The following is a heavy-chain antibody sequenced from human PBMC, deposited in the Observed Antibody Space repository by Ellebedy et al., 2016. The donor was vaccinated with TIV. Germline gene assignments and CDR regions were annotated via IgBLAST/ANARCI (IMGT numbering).Heavy chain of an antibody. CDR1: GFTFSSYG. V-gene: IGHV3-33*06. D-gene: IGHD2-21*01. J-gene: IGHJ4*02. Sequence: GGSLRLSXAASGFTFSSYGMHWVRQAPGKGLEWVAVIWYDGSNKYYADSVKGRFTISRDNSKNTLYLQMNSLRAEDTAVYYCAKGDHCGGDCFDYWGQGTLVTVSS. CDR3: AKGDHCGGDCFDY. CDR2: IWYDGSNK.